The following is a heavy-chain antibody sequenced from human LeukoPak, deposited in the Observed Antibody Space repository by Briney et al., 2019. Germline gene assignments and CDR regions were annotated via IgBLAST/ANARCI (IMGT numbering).Heavy chain of an antibody. CDR1: GYSISSGYY. CDR3: ARGAPPLRYFDWLLYSDHHYYGMDV. J-gene: IGHJ6*02. D-gene: IGHD3-9*01. CDR2: IYYSGST. V-gene: IGHV4-61*01. Sequence: PSETLSLTCTVSGYSISSGYYWGWIRQPPGKGLEWIGYIYYSGSTNYNPSLKSRVTISVDTSKNQFSLKLSSVTAADTAVYYCARGAPPLRYFDWLLYSDHHYYGMDVWGQGTTVTVSS.